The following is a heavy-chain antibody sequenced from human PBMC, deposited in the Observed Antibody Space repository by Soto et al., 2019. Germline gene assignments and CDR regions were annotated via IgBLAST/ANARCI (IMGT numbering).Heavy chain of an antibody. V-gene: IGHV6-1*01. J-gene: IGHJ6*02. CDR1: GDSVSSNSAA. CDR2: TYYRSKWYN. D-gene: IGHD1-1*01. CDR3: ARGGTGTTSNYYYYYGMDV. Sequence: SQTLSLTCAISGDSVSSNSAAWNWIRQSPSRGLEWLGRTYYRSKWYNDYAVSVKSRITINPDTSKSQFSLQLNSVTPEDTAVYYCARGGTGTTSNYYYYYGMDVWGQGTTVTVS.